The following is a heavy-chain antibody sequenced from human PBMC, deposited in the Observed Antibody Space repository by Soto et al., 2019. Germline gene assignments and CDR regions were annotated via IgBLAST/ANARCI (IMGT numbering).Heavy chain of an antibody. Sequence: EMQLLESGGGLVQPGGSLRLSCAASGFIFSNYAMSWVRQAPGKGLECVSGISANGGSTDYADSVKGRFTISRDNSKNTLYLQMNSLRAEDTAVYYCAKMSWGLNDVLDIWGQGTMVTVSS. CDR2: ISANGGST. CDR1: GFIFSNYA. D-gene: IGHD7-27*01. J-gene: IGHJ3*02. V-gene: IGHV3-23*01. CDR3: AKMSWGLNDVLDI.